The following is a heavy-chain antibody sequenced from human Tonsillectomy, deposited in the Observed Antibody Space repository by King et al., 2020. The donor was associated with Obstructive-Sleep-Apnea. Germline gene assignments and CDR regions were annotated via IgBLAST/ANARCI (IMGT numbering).Heavy chain of an antibody. CDR2: IDPYSCDT. J-gene: IGHJ4*02. Sequence: VQLVESGAEVKKPGASVKVSCKASGYTFSGYYMYLVRQAPGQGLEWMGWIDPYSCDTNYAQKFQGRVTVTRDTSIRTAYLELSRLKSDDTAFYYCARERDGYNTLYYWGQGTLVTVSS. V-gene: IGHV1-2*02. CDR1: GYTFSGYY. CDR3: ARERDGYNTLYY. D-gene: IGHD5-24*01.